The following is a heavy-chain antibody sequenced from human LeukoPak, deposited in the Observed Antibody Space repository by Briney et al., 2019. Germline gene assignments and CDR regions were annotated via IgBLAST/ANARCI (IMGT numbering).Heavy chain of an antibody. Sequence: GGSLRLSCVASGFTFSDYAMSWVRQAPGKGLEWVSGISDSGGSTYYADSVKGRCTISRDNSKNTVSLQMNNLRGEDTPVYFCARHDSFIPYWGQGTLVTVTS. CDR2: ISDSGGST. CDR3: ARHDSFIPY. D-gene: IGHD3-16*02. CDR1: GFTFSDYA. V-gene: IGHV3-23*01. J-gene: IGHJ4*02.